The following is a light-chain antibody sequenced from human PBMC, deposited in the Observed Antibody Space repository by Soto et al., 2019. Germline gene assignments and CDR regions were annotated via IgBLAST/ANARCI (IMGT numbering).Light chain of an antibody. Sequence: EIVLTQSPATLSLSSGERATLSCRASQSITNYLAWYQQKRGQAPRLLLSDASNRATGIPARISGRGSGTDSTLTISTLEPEDFAVYYWQQRSNWFTFGGGTKLEI. CDR3: QQRSNWFT. CDR2: DAS. CDR1: QSITNY. V-gene: IGKV3-11*01. J-gene: IGKJ4*01.